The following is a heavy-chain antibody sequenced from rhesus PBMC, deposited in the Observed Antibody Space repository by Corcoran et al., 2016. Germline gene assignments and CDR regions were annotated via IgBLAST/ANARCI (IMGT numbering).Heavy chain of an antibody. CDR2: INPKAVGT. CDR3: EGDLAYGTYDY. CDR1: GYTFTDYF. Sequence: QVQLVQSGAEVKKPGSSVKVSCKASGYTFTDYFIHWVRQAPGQGLEVIEKINPKAVGTHDAQKFQDRVTMTKDTSTSTAYKELSSLRSEDTAVYYCEGDLAYGTYDYWGQGVLVIVSS. J-gene: IGHJ4*01. V-gene: IGHV1-138*01. D-gene: IGHD4-17*01.